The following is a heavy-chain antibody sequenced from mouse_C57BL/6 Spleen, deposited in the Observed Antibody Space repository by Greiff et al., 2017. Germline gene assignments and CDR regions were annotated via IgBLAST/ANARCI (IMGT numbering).Heavy chain of an antibody. J-gene: IGHJ3*01. CDR2: IDPSDSYT. Sequence: QVQLQQPGAELVRPGTSVKLSCKASGYTFTSYWMHWVKQRPGQGLEWIGVIDPSDSYTNYNQKFKGKATLTVDTSSSTAYMQLSSLTSEDSAVYYCARSVYGNSVWFAYWGQGTLVTVSA. CDR3: ARSVYGNSVWFAY. D-gene: IGHD2-1*01. CDR1: GYTFTSYW. V-gene: IGHV1-59*01.